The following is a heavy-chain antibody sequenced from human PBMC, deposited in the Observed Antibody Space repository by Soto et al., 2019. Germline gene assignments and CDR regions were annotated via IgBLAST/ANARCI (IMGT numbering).Heavy chain of an antibody. Sequence: QVQLQESDPGLVRPSQTLSLSCTVSGYSINTGGHYWNWIRQRPGKGLAWIGYIYHSGRSYYIPSLMSRSLISGHASKMLLSLSLRSVTAADTTLYFGAGSTVWFGDVFEIWGPGTMVTVSS. D-gene: IGHD3-10*01. CDR3: AGSTVWFGDVFEI. CDR2: IYHSGRS. J-gene: IGHJ3*02. V-gene: IGHV4-31*03. CDR1: GYSINTGGHY.